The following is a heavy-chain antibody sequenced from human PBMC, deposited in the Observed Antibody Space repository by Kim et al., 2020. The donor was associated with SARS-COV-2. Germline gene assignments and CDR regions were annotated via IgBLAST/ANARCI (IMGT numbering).Heavy chain of an antibody. V-gene: IGHV3-15*01. CDR2: TT. J-gene: IGHJ2*01. CDR3: TTADAVFDL. Sequence: TTDYAAPVKGRFTISRDDSKNTLYLQMNSLKTEDTAVYYCTTADAVFDLWGRGTLVTVSS. D-gene: IGHD2-2*01.